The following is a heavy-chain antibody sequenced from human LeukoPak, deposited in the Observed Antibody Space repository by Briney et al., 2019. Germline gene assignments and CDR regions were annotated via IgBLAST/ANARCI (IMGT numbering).Heavy chain of an antibody. D-gene: IGHD3-3*02. Sequence: GGSLRLSCVASGFSFSDYYITWIRQAPGKGLEWVSHIGNGGDSTDFADSVGGRFTISRDDAKSSVFLQMNSLRAEDTAVYYCARDLSDEHFGPRDYYMDVWGKGTTVTVSS. V-gene: IGHV3-11*04. CDR2: IGNGGDST. J-gene: IGHJ6*03. CDR3: ARDLSDEHFGPRDYYMDV. CDR1: GFSFSDYY.